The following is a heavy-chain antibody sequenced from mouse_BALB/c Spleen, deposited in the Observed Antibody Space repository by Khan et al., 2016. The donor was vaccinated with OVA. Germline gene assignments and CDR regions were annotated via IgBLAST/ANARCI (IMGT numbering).Heavy chain of an antibody. CDR1: GYTFTTAG. CDR3: AGGGAAYYRNHGGAMEY. CDR2: INTHSGVP. V-gene: IGHV9-4*02. D-gene: IGHD2-5*01. J-gene: IGHJ4*01. Sequence: QIQLVQSGPELKKPGETVRISCKASGYTFTTAGIQWVQKMPGKGLKWIGWINTHSGVPKYAEDFKGRFAFSLEISVSTAYLQITNLKNEDTATXFCAGGGAAYYRNHGGAMEYVGQGTSGTVSS.